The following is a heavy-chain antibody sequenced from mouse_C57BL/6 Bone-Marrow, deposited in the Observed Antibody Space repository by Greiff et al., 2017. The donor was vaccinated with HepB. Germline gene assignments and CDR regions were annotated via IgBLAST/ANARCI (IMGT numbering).Heavy chain of an antibody. J-gene: IGHJ4*01. CDR3: ANDGGTLRISYAMDY. CDR1: GFTFSSYA. Sequence: EVQLVESGGGLVKPGGSLKLSCAASGFTFSSYAMPWVRQTPEKRLEWVATISDGGSYTYYTDNVKGRFTISRDNAKNNLYLQMSHLKSEDTAMYYCANDGGTLRISYAMDYWGQGTSVTVSS. V-gene: IGHV5-4*01. D-gene: IGHD2-3*01. CDR2: ISDGGSYT.